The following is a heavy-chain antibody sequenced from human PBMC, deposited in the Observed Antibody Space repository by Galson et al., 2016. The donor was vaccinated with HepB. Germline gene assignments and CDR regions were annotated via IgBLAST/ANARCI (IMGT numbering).Heavy chain of an antibody. CDR2: IYNSGSA. CDR3: ARFYGVLGYFDY. D-gene: IGHD4-17*01. Sequence: LSLTCTVSGGSISSGGFYWSWIRQHPGKGLEWIGYIYNSGSAYYNPSLKSRLIISVDTSKNQLSLKLSSVAAADTAVYYCARFYGVLGYFDYWGQGTLVTVSA. J-gene: IGHJ4*02. CDR1: GGSISSGGFY. V-gene: IGHV4-31*03.